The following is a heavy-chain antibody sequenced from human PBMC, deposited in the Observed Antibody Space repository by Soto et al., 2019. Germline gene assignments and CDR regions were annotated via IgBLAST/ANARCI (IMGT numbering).Heavy chain of an antibody. CDR1: GYIFTNYY. CDR3: ARDLAAAAH. D-gene: IGHD6-13*01. CDR2: INPLPTSGST. V-gene: IGHV1-46*01. J-gene: IGHJ4*02. Sequence: QVQLVQSGAEVKKPGASVKVSCKASGYIFTNYYIHWVRQAPGQGLEWMAIINPLPTSGSTNYAKKFQGRVTVTRDTSTSTVYLERSSLRSDDTAVYYCARDLAAAAHWGQGTLFTVSS.